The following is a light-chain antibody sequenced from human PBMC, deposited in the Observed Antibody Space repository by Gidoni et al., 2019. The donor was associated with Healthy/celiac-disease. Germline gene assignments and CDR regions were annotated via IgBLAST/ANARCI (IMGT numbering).Light chain of an antibody. CDR2: AAS. CDR3: QQSYSTPLT. V-gene: IGKV1-39*01. Sequence: DIQMTQSPSSLSASVGDRVTITCRASQSISSLLNWYQQKPGKAPKPLIYAASTLQSGVPSRFSGSGSGTDFTLTISSLQPEDFATYYCQQSYSTPLTFGGGTKVEIK. J-gene: IGKJ4*01. CDR1: QSISSL.